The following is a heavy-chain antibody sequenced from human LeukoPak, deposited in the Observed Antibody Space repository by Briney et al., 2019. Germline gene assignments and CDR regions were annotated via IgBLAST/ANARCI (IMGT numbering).Heavy chain of an antibody. Sequence: SETLSLTCPVSGCSISSYSWSWLRQPPGKGLEWIGYIYYSGSTNYNPSLKSRLTISVDTSKNQFSLKLSSVTAADTAVYYCARGMTTGPDPWGQGTLVTVSS. CDR3: ARGMTTGPDP. D-gene: IGHD4-17*01. V-gene: IGHV4-59*08. CDR1: GCSISSYS. CDR2: IYYSGST. J-gene: IGHJ5*02.